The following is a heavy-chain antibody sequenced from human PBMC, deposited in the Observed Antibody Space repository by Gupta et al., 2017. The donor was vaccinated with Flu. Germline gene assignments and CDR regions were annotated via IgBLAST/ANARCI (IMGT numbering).Heavy chain of an antibody. Sequence: QVQLVESGGGVVQPGRSLRLSCAASGFPFSSYGMHWVRQPPGKGLEWVAVISYDGSNKYYADSVKGRFTISRDNSKNTLYLQMNSLRAEDTAVYYCANLLVTTHYDPTLAFDIWGQGTMVTVSP. CDR2: ISYDGSNK. CDR3: ANLLVTTHYDPTLAFDI. J-gene: IGHJ3*02. V-gene: IGHV3-30*18. CDR1: GFPFSSYG. D-gene: IGHD4-17*01.